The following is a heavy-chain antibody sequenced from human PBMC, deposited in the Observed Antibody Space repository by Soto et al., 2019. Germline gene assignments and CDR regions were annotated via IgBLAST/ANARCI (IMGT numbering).Heavy chain of an antibody. CDR1: GGTFTSYA. V-gene: IGHV1-69*12. CDR3: ARDGGPSSGYYPYWLAP. D-gene: IGHD3-22*01. J-gene: IGHJ5*02. Sequence: QVQLVQSGAEVKKPGSSVKVSCKASGGTFTSYAITWVRQAPGQGLEWMGGIIPIFGTANYAQKFQARVTRISGKANYAQKFQARVKNTADESTSTAYMELSSLRSEDTAVYYCARDGGPSSGYYPYWLAPWGQGTLVTVSS. CDR2: IIPIFGTA.